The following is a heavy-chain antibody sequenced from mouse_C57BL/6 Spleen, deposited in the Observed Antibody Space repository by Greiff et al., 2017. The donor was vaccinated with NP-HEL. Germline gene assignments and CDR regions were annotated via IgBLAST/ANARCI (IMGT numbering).Heavy chain of an antibody. V-gene: IGHV5-17*01. CDR3: ERASTAEEANYAMDY. CDR2: ISSGSSTI. D-gene: IGHD1-2*01. J-gene: IGHJ4*01. CDR1: GFTFSDYG. Sequence: EVMLVESGGGLVKPGGSLKLSCAASGFTFSDYGMHWVRQAPEKGLEWVAYISSGSSTIYYADTVKGRFTISRDNAKNTRFLQMTSLRSEDTAMYYYERASTAEEANYAMDYWGQGTSVTVSS.